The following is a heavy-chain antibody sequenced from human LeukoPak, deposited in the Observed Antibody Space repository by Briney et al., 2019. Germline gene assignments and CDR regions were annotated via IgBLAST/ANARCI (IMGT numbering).Heavy chain of an antibody. V-gene: IGHV3-11*01. CDR1: YY. Sequence: YYWGWIRQAPGKGLEWVSYISSSGSTIYYADSVKGRFTISRDNAKNSLYLQMNSLRAEDTAVYYCARDPRGYSYGIDYWGQGTLVTVSS. D-gene: IGHD5-18*01. J-gene: IGHJ4*02. CDR3: ARDPRGYSYGIDY. CDR2: ISSSGSTI.